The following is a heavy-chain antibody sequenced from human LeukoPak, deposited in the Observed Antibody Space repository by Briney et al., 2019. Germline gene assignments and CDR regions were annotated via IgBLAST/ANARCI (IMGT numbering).Heavy chain of an antibody. CDR3: ARDRNFHDYYAFDI. D-gene: IGHD4/OR15-4a*01. J-gene: IGHJ3*02. CDR1: GGSFSGYY. V-gene: IGHV4-34*01. CDR2: INHAGYI. Sequence: PSETLSLTCAVYGGSFSGYYWSWIRQPPGKGLEWIGEINHAGYINYNPSLKSRVTISVDTSKNQFSLKLSSVTAADTAVFYCARDRNFHDYYAFDIWGQGTLLTVSS.